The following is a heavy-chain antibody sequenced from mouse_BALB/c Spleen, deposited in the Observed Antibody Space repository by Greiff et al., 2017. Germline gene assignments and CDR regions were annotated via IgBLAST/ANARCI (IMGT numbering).Heavy chain of an antibody. CDR3: ARFTTVVDLYYYAMDY. CDR1: GYSITSDYA. D-gene: IGHD1-1*01. Sequence: VQLQQSGPGLVKPSQSLSLTCTVTGYSITSDYAWNWIRQFPGNKLEWMGYISYSGSTSYNPSLKSRISITRDTSKNQFFLQLNSVTTEDTATYYCARFTTVVDLYYYAMDYWGQGTSVTVSS. J-gene: IGHJ4*01. CDR2: ISYSGST. V-gene: IGHV3-2*02.